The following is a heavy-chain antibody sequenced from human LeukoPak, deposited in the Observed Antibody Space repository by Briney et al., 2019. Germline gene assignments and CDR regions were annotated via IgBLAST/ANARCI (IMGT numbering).Heavy chain of an antibody. J-gene: IGHJ3*02. V-gene: IGHV3-23*01. Sequence: PGGSLRLSCAASGSTSSGYAMSWVRQAPGKGLEWVSVISGSGGSTYYADSVKGRFTISRDNSKNMLYLQMSSLRAEDTAVYYCAKGFYYDSSGYYLAAFDIWGQGTMVTVSS. CDR1: GSTSSGYA. CDR2: ISGSGGST. CDR3: AKGFYYDSSGYYLAAFDI. D-gene: IGHD3-22*01.